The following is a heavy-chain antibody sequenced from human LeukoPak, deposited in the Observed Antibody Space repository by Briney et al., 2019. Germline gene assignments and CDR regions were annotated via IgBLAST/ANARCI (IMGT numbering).Heavy chain of an antibody. CDR3: AHGAMYQLDY. D-gene: IGHD2-2*01. CDR2: TIGGGGST. Sequence: PGGSLRLSCAASGFPFSSHGMSWVRQAPGKGLEWVSGTIGGGGSTYYADSVKGRFTISGDNSRNTLFLQMNSLRAEDTAVYYCAHGAMYQLDYWGQGTLVTVSS. CDR1: GFPFSSHG. J-gene: IGHJ4*02. V-gene: IGHV3-23*01.